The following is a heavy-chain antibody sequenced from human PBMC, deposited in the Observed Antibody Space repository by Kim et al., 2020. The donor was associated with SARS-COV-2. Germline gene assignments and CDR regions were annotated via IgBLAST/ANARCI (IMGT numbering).Heavy chain of an antibody. CDR1: GFTVSSNY. CDR2: IYSGGST. V-gene: IGHV3-66*01. J-gene: IGHJ4*01. CDR3: ARAYDHYYDSSGYYDY. Sequence: GGSLRLSCAASGFTVSSNYMSWVRQAPGKGLEWVSVIYSGGSTYYADSVKGIFTISRDNSKNTLYLQMNSLRAEDTAVYYCARAYDHYYDSSGYYDYWG. D-gene: IGHD3-22*01.